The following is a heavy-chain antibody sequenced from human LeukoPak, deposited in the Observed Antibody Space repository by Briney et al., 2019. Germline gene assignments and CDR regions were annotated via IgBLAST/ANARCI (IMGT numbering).Heavy chain of an antibody. J-gene: IGHJ1*01. D-gene: IGHD6-13*01. Sequence: SETLSLTFAVYGGSFTVKPWSWIRQPPGKGLEWIGEINHSGSTNYNPSLKSRVTISVDTSKNQFSLKLSSVTAADTAVYYCARGQFIAAAGRAGNHWGQGTLVTVSS. V-gene: IGHV4-34*01. CDR2: INHSGST. CDR1: GGSFTVKP. CDR3: ARGQFIAAAGRAGNH.